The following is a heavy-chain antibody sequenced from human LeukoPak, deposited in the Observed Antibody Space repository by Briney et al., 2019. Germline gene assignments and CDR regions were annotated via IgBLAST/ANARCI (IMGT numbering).Heavy chain of an antibody. CDR2: ISYDGSNK. V-gene: IGHV3-30*18. J-gene: IGHJ4*02. Sequence: PGGSLRLFCAASGFTFSSYGMHWVRQAPGKGLEWVAVISYDGSNKYYADSVKGRFTISRDNSKNTLYLQMNSLRAEDTAVYYCAKDRRATRTAFDYWGQGTLVTVSS. D-gene: IGHD1-1*01. CDR3: AKDRRATRTAFDY. CDR1: GFTFSSYG.